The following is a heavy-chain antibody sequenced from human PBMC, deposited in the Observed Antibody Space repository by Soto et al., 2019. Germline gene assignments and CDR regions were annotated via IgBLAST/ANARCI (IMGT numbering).Heavy chain of an antibody. J-gene: IGHJ6*02. CDR2: ISAYNGNT. CDR1: GYTFTSYG. V-gene: IGHV1-18*01. CDR3: ARGDNYYHYYYGMDV. D-gene: IGHD4-4*01. Sequence: ASVKVSCKAPGYTFTSYGISWVRQAPGQGLEWMGWISAYNGNTNYAQKLQGRVTMTTDTSTSTAYMELRSLRSDDTAVYYCARGDNYYHYYYGMDVWGQGTTVTVSS.